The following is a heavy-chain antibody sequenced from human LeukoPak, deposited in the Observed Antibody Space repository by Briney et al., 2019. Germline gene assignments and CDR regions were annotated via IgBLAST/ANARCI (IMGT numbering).Heavy chain of an antibody. Sequence: GGSLRLSCAASGFTFSSFDMYWVRQAPGKGLEWVAVMSHSGTSIDYADSVKGRFTISRDNSKNTLYLQMNGLQTDDTAVYYCATDLRYGSNFFFQYWGLGTLVAVSS. CDR1: GFTFSSFD. J-gene: IGHJ4*02. D-gene: IGHD5-18*01. CDR2: MSHSGTSI. CDR3: ATDLRYGSNFFFQY. V-gene: IGHV3-30*14.